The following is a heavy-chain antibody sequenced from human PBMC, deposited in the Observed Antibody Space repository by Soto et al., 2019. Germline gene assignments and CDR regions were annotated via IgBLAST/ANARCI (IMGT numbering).Heavy chain of an antibody. CDR2: IIPIFGTA. V-gene: IGHV1-69*13. D-gene: IGHD3-10*01. CDR1: GGTFSSYA. J-gene: IGHJ4*02. Sequence: SVKLSSKAPGGTFSSYAISWVRQAPGQGLEWMGGIIPIFGTANYAQKFQGRVTITADESTSTAYMELSSLRSEDTAVYYCARGVWFGESMPDYWGQGTLVTVSS. CDR3: ARGVWFGESMPDY.